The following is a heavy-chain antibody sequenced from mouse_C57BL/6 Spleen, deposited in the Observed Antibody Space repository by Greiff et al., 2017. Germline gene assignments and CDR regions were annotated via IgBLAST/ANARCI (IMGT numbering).Heavy chain of an antibody. CDR3: ARSYYGSSYWYFDV. Sequence: LVESGAELVKPGASVKMSCKASGYTFTTYPIEWMKQNHGKSLEWIGNFHPYNDDTKYNEKFKGKATLTVEKSSSTVYLELSRLTSDDSAVYYCARSYYGSSYWYFDVWGTGTTVTVSS. CDR2: FHPYNDDT. D-gene: IGHD1-1*01. CDR1: GYTFTTYP. V-gene: IGHV1-47*01. J-gene: IGHJ1*03.